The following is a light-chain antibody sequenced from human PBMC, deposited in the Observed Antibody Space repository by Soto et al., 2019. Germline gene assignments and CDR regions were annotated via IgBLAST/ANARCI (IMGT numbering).Light chain of an antibody. CDR3: LQVNSFPRT. V-gene: IGKV1-12*01. CDR2: SAS. J-gene: IGKJ1*01. Sequence: IQMTQSPSSLSASIGDRVTITCRASQGIGVRLAWFQQKPGKAPQYLIQSASTLQSGVPSRFSGSGSGTEFILTINSLQPEDVAIYYCLQVNSFPRTFGQGPKV. CDR1: QGIGVR.